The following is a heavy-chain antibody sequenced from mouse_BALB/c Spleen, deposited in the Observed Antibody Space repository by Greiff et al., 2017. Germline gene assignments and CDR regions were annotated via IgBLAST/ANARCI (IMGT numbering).Heavy chain of an antibody. V-gene: IGHV10-1*02. CDR3: VRQGGHFPYYYAMDY. Sequence: EVKLVESGGGLVQPKGSLKLSCAASGKGLEWVARIRSKSNNYATYYADSVKDRFTISRDDSQSMLYLQMNNLKTEDTAMYYCVRQGGHFPYYYAMDYWGQGTSVTVSS. CDR1: G. CDR2: IRSKSNNYAT. J-gene: IGHJ4*01. D-gene: IGHD1-2*01.